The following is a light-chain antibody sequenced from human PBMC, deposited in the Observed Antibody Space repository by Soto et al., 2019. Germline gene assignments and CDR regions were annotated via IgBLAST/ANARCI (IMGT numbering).Light chain of an antibody. V-gene: IGKV2-30*01. CDR1: QSLVSSNGNTF. Sequence: DVVMTQSPLSLPVTLGQPASLSCRSSQSLVSSNGNTFLIWFQQRPGQSPRRLIYKVSNRDSAVPDRFTGSGSGTDFTLEISRVEAEDVVVYYCMQATHCPWTFGQGTKVEIK. CDR3: MQATHCPWT. J-gene: IGKJ1*01. CDR2: KVS.